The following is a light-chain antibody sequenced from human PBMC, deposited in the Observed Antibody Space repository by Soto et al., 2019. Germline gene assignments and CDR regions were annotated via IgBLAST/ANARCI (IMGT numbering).Light chain of an antibody. Sequence: EIVLTQSPATLSLSPGERATLSCRASQSVSSYLAWYQQKPGQAPGLLIYDASNRATGIPARFSGSGSGTDFTLTIGSLEPEDFAVYYCQQRSNWPLTFGGGTKVEIK. CDR1: QSVSSY. CDR2: DAS. J-gene: IGKJ4*01. CDR3: QQRSNWPLT. V-gene: IGKV3-11*01.